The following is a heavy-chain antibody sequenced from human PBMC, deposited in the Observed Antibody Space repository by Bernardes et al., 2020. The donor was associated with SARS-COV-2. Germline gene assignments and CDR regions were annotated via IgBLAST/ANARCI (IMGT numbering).Heavy chain of an antibody. J-gene: IGHJ4*02. Sequence: SETLSLTCTVSGGSISSSSYYWGWIRQPPGKGLEWIGSIYYSGSTYYNPSLKSRVTISVDTSKNQFSLKLSSVTAADTAVYYCARDRAAAGPYDYWGQGTLVTVSS. CDR2: IYYSGST. D-gene: IGHD6-13*01. CDR3: ARDRAAAGPYDY. CDR1: GGSISSSSYY. V-gene: IGHV4-39*02.